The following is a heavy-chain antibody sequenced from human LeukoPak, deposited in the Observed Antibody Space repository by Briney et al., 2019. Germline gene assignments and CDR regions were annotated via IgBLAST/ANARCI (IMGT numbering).Heavy chain of an antibody. J-gene: IGHJ3*02. V-gene: IGHV1-69*04. D-gene: IGHD6-13*01. CDR2: IIPILGIA. Sequence: ASVKVSCKASGGTFSSYAISWVRQAPGQGLEWMGRIIPILGIANYAQKFQGRVTITADKSTSTAYMELSSLRSEDTAVYYCARDLKNYSSSWVQGVFDIWGQGTMVTVSS. CDR1: GGTFSSYA. CDR3: ARDLKNYSSSWVQGVFDI.